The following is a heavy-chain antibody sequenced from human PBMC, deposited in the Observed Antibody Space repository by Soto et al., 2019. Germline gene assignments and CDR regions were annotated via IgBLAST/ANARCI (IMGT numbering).Heavy chain of an antibody. CDR2: IYYSGST. Sequence: QLQLQESGPGLVKPSETLSLTCTVSGGSISSSSYYWGWIRQPPGKGLEWIGTIYYSGSTYYNPSLKSRVTISVDTSKKQFPLKLSSVTAADTAVYYCARQGSGSYNAFDIWGQGTVVTVSS. J-gene: IGHJ3*02. V-gene: IGHV4-39*01. CDR1: GGSISSSSYY. CDR3: ARQGSGSYNAFDI. D-gene: IGHD1-26*01.